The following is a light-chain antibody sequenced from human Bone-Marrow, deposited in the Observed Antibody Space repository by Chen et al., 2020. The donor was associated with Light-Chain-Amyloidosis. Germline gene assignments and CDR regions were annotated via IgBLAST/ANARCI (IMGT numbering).Light chain of an antibody. Sequence: SYVLTHPSSVSVAPGQTATIACGGNNIGSTSVHWYQQTPGQAPLLVVYDVSDRPSGIPERLPGSNSGNTATLTISRVEAGDEADYYCQVWDRSSDRPVFGGGTKLTVL. V-gene: IGLV3-21*02. CDR2: DVS. J-gene: IGLJ3*02. CDR3: QVWDRSSDRPV. CDR1: NIGSTS.